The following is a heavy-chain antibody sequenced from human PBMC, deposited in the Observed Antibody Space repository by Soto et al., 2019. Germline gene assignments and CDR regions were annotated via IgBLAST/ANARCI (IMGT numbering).Heavy chain of an antibody. J-gene: IGHJ6*03. CDR2: ISWNSGSI. V-gene: IGHV3-9*01. CDR3: AKDTIGAAAGPYYYYYYMDV. CDR1: GFTFDDYA. Sequence: EVQLVESGGGLVQPGRSLRLSCAASGFTFDDYAMHWVRQAPGKGLEWVSGISWNSGSIGYADSVKGRFTISRDNAKNSLYLQMNSLRAEDTALYYCAKDTIGAAAGPYYYYYYMDVWGKGTMVTVS. D-gene: IGHD6-13*01.